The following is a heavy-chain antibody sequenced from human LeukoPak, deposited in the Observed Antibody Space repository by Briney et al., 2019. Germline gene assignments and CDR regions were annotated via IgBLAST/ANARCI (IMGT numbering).Heavy chain of an antibody. Sequence: KSSETLSLTCTVSGDSISSGSYYWSWIRQPAGKGLEWIGRIYTSGSTNYNPSLKSRVTISVDTSKNQFSLKLSSVTAADTAVYYCARERYYYGSGSYIDIWGQGTMVTVSS. V-gene: IGHV4-61*02. CDR3: ARERYYYGSGSYIDI. CDR1: GDSISSGSYY. D-gene: IGHD3-10*01. CDR2: IYTSGST. J-gene: IGHJ3*02.